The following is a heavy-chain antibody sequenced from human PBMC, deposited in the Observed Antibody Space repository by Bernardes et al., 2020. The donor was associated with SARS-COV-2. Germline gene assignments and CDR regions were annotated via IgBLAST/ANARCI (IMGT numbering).Heavy chain of an antibody. V-gene: IGHV4-34*01. Sequence: SETLSLSCAFYGGSFSDYYWSWIRQSPGKGLEWIGEINHSGTTNYNPSLKSRVTMSLDTSNNQFSLKLNSVTAADKAVYYCASLKEAFYEYIWGSPRMYYFVYWGPGTLVTVSS. CDR2: INHSGTT. CDR3: ASLKEAFYEYIWGSPRMYYFVY. CDR1: GGSFSDYY. J-gene: IGHJ4*02. D-gene: IGHD3-16*01.